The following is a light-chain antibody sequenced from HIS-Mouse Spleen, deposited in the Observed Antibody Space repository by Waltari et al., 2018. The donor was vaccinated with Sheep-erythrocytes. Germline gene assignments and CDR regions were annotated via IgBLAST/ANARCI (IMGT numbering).Light chain of an antibody. CDR1: SSDVGGYNY. Sequence: QSALTQPRSVSGSPGQSVTISCTGTSSDVGGYNYVSWYQQHPGKAPKLMIYDVSKWPSGVPDRCSGSKSRNTASLTISGLQAEDEADYYCCSYAGSYNHVFATGTKVTVL. V-gene: IGLV2-11*01. J-gene: IGLJ1*01. CDR3: CSYAGSYNHV. CDR2: DVS.